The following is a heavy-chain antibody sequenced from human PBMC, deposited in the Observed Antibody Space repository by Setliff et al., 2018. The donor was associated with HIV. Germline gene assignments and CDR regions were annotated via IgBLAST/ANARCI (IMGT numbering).Heavy chain of an antibody. CDR1: GGSISSYY. CDR2: IYYSGST. J-gene: IGHJ4*02. D-gene: IGHD3-9*01. V-gene: IGHV4-59*08. Sequence: SETLSLTCTVSGGSISSYYWSWIRQPPGKGLEWIGYIYYSGSTNYSPSLKSRVTISADTSKKQFSLKLSSVTAADTAVYYCARLRYYDILTGYAFDYWGQGTLVTVSS. CDR3: ARLRYYDILTGYAFDY.